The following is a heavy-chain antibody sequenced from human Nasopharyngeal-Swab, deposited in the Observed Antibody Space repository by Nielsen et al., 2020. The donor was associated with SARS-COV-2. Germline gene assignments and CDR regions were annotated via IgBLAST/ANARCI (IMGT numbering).Heavy chain of an antibody. CDR1: GFTVSTNY. J-gene: IGHJ4*02. CDR2: IYSGGST. CDR3: ARGTAVAGRYYLDY. V-gene: IGHV3-66*01. D-gene: IGHD6-19*01. Sequence: GESLKISCAASGFTVSTNYMNWVRQAPGKGLEWVSVIYSGGSTYYMDSVKARFTISRDNSKNTLSLQMNSLRAEDTAIYYCARGTAVAGRYYLDYWGQGTLVTVSS.